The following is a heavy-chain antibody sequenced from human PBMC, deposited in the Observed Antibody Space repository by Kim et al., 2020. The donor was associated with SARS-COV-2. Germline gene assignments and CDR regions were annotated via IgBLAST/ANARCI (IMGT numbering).Heavy chain of an antibody. D-gene: IGHD5-18*01. Sequence: PGGSLRLSCAASGFTFSSYAMSWVRQAPGKGLEWVSAISGSGGSTYYADSVKGRFTISRDNSKNTLYLQMNSLRAEDTAVYYCAKVARIQLWLPVYFQHWGQGTLVTVSS. CDR2: ISGSGGST. V-gene: IGHV3-23*01. CDR1: GFTFSSYA. CDR3: AKVARIQLWLPVYFQH. J-gene: IGHJ1*01.